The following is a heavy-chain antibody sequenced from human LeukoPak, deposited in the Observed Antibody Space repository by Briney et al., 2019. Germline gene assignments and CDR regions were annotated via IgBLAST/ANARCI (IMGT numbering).Heavy chain of an antibody. Sequence: SETLSLTCTVSGGSISSYYWSWIRQPPGKGVEWIGYIYYSGSTNYNPSLKSRVTISVDTSKNQFSLKLSSVTAADTAVYYCARVSRQQLVPDYWGQGTLVTVSS. J-gene: IGHJ4*02. CDR3: ARVSRQQLVPDY. D-gene: IGHD6-13*01. CDR1: GGSISSYY. CDR2: IYYSGST. V-gene: IGHV4-59*01.